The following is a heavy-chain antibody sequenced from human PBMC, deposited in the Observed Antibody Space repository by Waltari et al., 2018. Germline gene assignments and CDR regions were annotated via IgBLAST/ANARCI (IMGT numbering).Heavy chain of an antibody. CDR2: TSAGGIT. J-gene: IGHJ4*02. D-gene: IGHD3-22*01. V-gene: IGHV3-23*01. CDR1: GFTFNTYA. CDR3: ARADRSTWYLDS. Sequence: EVQLLESGGGLVQPGGSLRLSCAASGFTFNTYAMAWVRQAPGKGLEWVSRTSAGGITYHADSLKGRLTISRDNSKNTLYLQMNSLRAEDTAVYYCARADRSTWYLDSWGQGTLVTVSS.